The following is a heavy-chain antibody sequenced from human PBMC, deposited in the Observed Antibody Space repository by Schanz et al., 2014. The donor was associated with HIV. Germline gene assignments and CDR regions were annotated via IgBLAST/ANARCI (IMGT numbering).Heavy chain of an antibody. CDR1: GFTFSSYG. D-gene: IGHD3-22*01. V-gene: IGHV3-30*18. CDR2: LSSDGSNK. Sequence: EERGGGVAQPGRSLRLSCTASGFTFSSYGMHWVRQAPCKGLEFFSFLSSDGSNKYYADSVKGRFTISRDNSKNTLYLQMNSLRAEDTAVYYCAKDPNDREKAFDYWGQGTLVTVSS. CDR3: AKDPNDREKAFDY. J-gene: IGHJ4*02.